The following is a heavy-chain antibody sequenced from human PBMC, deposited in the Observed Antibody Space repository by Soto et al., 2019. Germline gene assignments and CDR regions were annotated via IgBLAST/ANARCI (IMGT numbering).Heavy chain of an antibody. Sequence: QVQLVQSGAEVKKPGASVKVSCKASGYTFTTYVMHWVRQAPGQRLEWMGWINAGNGNTKYSQKFQGRVTITRDTSASTAYMELSSLRSEDTAVYYCARTDILTGYYIGAFDYWGQGTLVTVSS. CDR2: INAGNGNT. CDR1: GYTFTTYV. J-gene: IGHJ4*02. CDR3: ARTDILTGYYIGAFDY. V-gene: IGHV1-3*01. D-gene: IGHD3-9*01.